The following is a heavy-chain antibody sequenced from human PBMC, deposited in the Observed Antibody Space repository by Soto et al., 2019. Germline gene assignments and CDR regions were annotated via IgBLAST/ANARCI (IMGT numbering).Heavy chain of an antibody. V-gene: IGHV3-7*01. J-gene: IGHJ4*02. CDR2: IKLDGSEK. D-gene: IGHD6-19*01. CDR3: ARDFPPSGAVAGTGIGY. CDR1: GFTLSSYW. Sequence: EVQLVESGGGLVQPGGSLRLSCVASGFTLSSYWMSWVRQAPGKGLEWVANIKLDGSEKYYVDSVKGRFTISRDNAKNSLYLQMNSLRAEDTAVYYCARDFPPSGAVAGTGIGYWGRGTLVTVSS.